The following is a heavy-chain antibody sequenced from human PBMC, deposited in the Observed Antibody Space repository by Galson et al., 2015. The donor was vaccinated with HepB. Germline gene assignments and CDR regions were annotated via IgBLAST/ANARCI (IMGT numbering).Heavy chain of an antibody. CDR1: GGTFSSYA. CDR2: IIPIFGTA. J-gene: IGHJ4*02. D-gene: IGHD2-2*01. Sequence: SVKVSCKASGGTFSSYAISWVRQAPGQGLEWMGGIIPIFGTANYAQKFQGRVTITADESTSTAYMELSSLRSEDTAVYYCARGRYCSSTSCSHFDYFGQGTLVTVSS. V-gene: IGHV1-69*13. CDR3: ARGRYCSSTSCSHFDY.